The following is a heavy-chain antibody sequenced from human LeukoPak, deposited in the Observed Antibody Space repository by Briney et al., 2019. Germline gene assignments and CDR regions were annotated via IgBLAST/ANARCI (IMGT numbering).Heavy chain of an antibody. V-gene: IGHV4-59*12. D-gene: IGHD3-10*01. J-gene: IGHJ4*02. Sequence: PSETLSLTCTVSGGSLSTFYWSRIRQPQGKGLEWIGYIYYSGSTNYNPSLKGRVTISVDRSKNQFSLKLSSVTAADTAVYYCARDNDGSGSYMDYWGQGTLVTVSS. CDR1: GGSLSTFY. CDR2: IYYSGST. CDR3: ARDNDGSGSYMDY.